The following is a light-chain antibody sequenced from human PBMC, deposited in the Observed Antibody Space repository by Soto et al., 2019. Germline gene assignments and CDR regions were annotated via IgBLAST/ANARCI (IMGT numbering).Light chain of an antibody. Sequence: IVLTQSPGTLSLSPGERATLSCRASQSGPSSYLAWYQQKPGQAPRLLIYGASSRATGIPDRFSGSGSGTDFTLTISRLEPEDFAVYYCQQYDNSPVTFGQGTKVEIK. CDR1: QSGPSSY. V-gene: IGKV3-20*01. J-gene: IGKJ1*01. CDR3: QQYDNSPVT. CDR2: GAS.